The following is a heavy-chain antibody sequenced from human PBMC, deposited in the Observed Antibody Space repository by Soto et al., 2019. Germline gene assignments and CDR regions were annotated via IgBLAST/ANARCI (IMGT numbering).Heavy chain of an antibody. D-gene: IGHD5-12*01. CDR2: ISGSGGST. Sequence: GGSLRLSCAASGFTFSSYAMSWVRQAPGKGLEWVSAISGSGGSTYYADSVKGRFTISRDNSKNTLYLQMNSLRAEDTAVYYCANHDKGWVATNDYYYYGMDVWGQGTTVTGSS. CDR3: ANHDKGWVATNDYYYYGMDV. J-gene: IGHJ6*02. CDR1: GFTFSSYA. V-gene: IGHV3-23*01.